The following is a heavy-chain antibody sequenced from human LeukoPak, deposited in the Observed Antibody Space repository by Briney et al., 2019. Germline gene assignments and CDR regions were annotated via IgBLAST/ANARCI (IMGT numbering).Heavy chain of an antibody. Sequence: GGSLRLSCAASGFTFSIYAMSWVRQAPGKGLEWVSAISGSGGSTYYADSVKGRFTISRDNSKNTLYLQMNSLRAEDTAVYYCAKDIPYCSSTSCYLYYYYGMDVWGQGTTVTVSS. D-gene: IGHD2-2*01. CDR2: ISGSGGST. J-gene: IGHJ6*02. CDR1: GFTFSIYA. CDR3: AKDIPYCSSTSCYLYYYYGMDV. V-gene: IGHV3-23*01.